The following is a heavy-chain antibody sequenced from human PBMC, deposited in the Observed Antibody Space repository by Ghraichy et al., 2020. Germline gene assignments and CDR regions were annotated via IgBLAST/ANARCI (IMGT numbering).Heavy chain of an antibody. CDR1: GGSVSSGSYY. CDR3: ARDTYYYGSGSYIDY. Sequence: SETLSLTCTVSGGSVSSGSYYWSWIRQPPGKGLEWIGYIYYSGSTNYNPSLKSRVTISVDTSKNQFSLKLSSVTAADTAVYYCARDTYYYGSGSYIDYWGQGTLVTVSS. V-gene: IGHV4-61*01. D-gene: IGHD3-10*01. J-gene: IGHJ4*02. CDR2: IYYSGST.